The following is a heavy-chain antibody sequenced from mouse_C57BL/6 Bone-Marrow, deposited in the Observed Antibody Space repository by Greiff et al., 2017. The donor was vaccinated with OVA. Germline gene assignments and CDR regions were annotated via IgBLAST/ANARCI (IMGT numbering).Heavy chain of an antibody. D-gene: IGHD1-1*02. J-gene: IGHJ2*01. Sequence: QVQLKQSGAELARPGASVKLSCKASGYTFTSYGISWVKQRTGQGLEWIGEIYPRSGNTYYNEKFKGKATLTADKSSSTAYMELRSLTSEDSAVYFCARWWLRGYYFDYWGQGTTLTVSS. CDR1: GYTFTSYG. V-gene: IGHV1-81*01. CDR3: ARWWLRGYYFDY. CDR2: IYPRSGNT.